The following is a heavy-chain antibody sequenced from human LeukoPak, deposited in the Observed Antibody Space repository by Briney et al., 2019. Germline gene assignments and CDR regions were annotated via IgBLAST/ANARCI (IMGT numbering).Heavy chain of an antibody. V-gene: IGHV4-61*02. CDR3: ARADSSSWYRGYYFDY. J-gene: IGHJ4*02. Sequence: PSEILSLTCTVSGGSISSGSYYWSWIRQPAGKGLEWIGRIYTSGSTNYNPSLKSRVTISVDTSKNQFSLKLSSVTAADTAVYYCARADSSSWYRGYYFDYWGQGTLVTVSS. CDR2: IYTSGST. D-gene: IGHD6-13*01. CDR1: GGSISSGSYY.